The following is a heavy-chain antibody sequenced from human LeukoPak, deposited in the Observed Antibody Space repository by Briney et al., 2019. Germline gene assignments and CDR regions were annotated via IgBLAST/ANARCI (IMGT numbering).Heavy chain of an antibody. J-gene: IGHJ4*02. CDR3: ARPTSKLGSFDY. V-gene: IGHV4-39*01. CDR2: IYYSGST. CDR1: GGSISSSNYY. Sequence: PSETLSLTCTVSGGSISSSNYYWGWIRRPPGKGLEWIGSIYYSGSTYYSPSLKSRVTISVDTSKNQFSLRLRSVTASDTAVYYCARPTSKLGSFDYWGQGTLVTVSS. D-gene: IGHD2/OR15-2a*01.